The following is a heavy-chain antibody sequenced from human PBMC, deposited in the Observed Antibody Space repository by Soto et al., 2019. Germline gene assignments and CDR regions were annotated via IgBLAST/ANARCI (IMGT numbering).Heavy chain of an antibody. D-gene: IGHD2-2*01. J-gene: IGHJ6*02. CDR3: AREDRDRETGLVPAAIDGMDV. Sequence: QVQLVQSGAEVKKPGSSVKVSCKASGGTFSGYRFPWVRQAPGPGLEWIGRNIPTFGIPTYAQKFQGRVTFTADESTSTAYMEVRSLRSDDTAVYYCAREDRDRETGLVPAAIDGMDVWGQGTTVTVSS. CDR1: GGTFSGYR. CDR2: NIPTFGIP. V-gene: IGHV1-69*08.